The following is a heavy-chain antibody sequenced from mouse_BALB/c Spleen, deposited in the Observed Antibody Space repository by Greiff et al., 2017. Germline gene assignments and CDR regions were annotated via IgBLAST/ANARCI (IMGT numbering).Heavy chain of an antibody. D-gene: IGHD2-4*01. J-gene: IGHJ2*01. Sequence: ESGAELAKPGASVKMSCKASGYTFTSYWMHWVKQRPGQGLEWIGYINPSTGYTEYNQKFKDKATLTADKSSSTAYMQLSSLTSEDSAVYYCARPYDYDGYYFDYWGQGTTLTVSS. V-gene: IGHV1-7*01. CDR3: ARPYDYDGYYFDY. CDR2: INPSTGYT. CDR1: GYTFTSYW.